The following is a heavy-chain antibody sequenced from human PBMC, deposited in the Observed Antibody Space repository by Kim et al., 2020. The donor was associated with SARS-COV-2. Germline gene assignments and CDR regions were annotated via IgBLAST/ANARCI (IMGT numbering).Heavy chain of an antibody. V-gene: IGHV3-66*01. CDR1: GFTVSSNY. CDR2: IYAGGDT. D-gene: IGHD2-21*02. CDR3: ARGGGAYCGGDCPRTFDY. Sequence: GGSLRLSCATSGFTVSSNYMSWVRQAPGEGLEWVSVIYAGGDTYYSDSVKGRFAISRDSVKNTPYLQMNSLRVEDTAVYYCARGGGAYCGGDCPRTFDY. J-gene: IGHJ4*01.